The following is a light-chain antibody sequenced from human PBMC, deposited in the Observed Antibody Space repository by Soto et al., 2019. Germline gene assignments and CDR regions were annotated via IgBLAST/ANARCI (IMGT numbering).Light chain of an antibody. Sequence: DIQLTQSPSFLSASVVDRVTITCRASQGISSHLAWYQQQPGKAPKLLIYVASTVQSVVPSRFSGSGSGTEFTLTISCLQPEDFASYYCQQLNSYPIPFGQGPQLEIK. CDR1: QGISSH. J-gene: IGKJ5*01. CDR2: VAS. V-gene: IGKV1-9*01. CDR3: QQLNSYPIP.